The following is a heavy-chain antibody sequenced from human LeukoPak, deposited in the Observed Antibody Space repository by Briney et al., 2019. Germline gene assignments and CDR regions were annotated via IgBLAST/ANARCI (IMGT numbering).Heavy chain of an antibody. Sequence: GGSLRLSCAASGFTFDDYAMHWVRPAPGKGLEWVSGISWNSGSIGYADSVKGRSTISRDNAKNSLYLQMNSLRAEDTALYCCAKDIVARPLYYYYGMDVWGQGTTVTVTS. CDR3: AKDIVARPLYYYYGMDV. D-gene: IGHD6-6*01. CDR2: ISWNSGSI. J-gene: IGHJ6*02. CDR1: GFTFDDYA. V-gene: IGHV3-9*01.